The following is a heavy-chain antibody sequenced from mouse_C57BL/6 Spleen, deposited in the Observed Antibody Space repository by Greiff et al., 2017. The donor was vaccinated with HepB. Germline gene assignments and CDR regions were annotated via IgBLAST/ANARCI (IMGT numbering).Heavy chain of an antibody. CDR1: GYTFTEYT. D-gene: IGHD2-3*01. V-gene: IGHV1-62-2*01. J-gene: IGHJ2*01. Sequence: VKLMESGAELVKPGASVKLSCKASGYTFTEYTIRWVKQRSGQGLEWIGWFYPGSGSIKYNEKFKDKATLTADKSSSTVYMELSRLTSEDSAVYFCARQDGYYRRYFDYWGQGTTLTVSS. CDR2: FYPGSGSI. CDR3: ARQDGYYRRYFDY.